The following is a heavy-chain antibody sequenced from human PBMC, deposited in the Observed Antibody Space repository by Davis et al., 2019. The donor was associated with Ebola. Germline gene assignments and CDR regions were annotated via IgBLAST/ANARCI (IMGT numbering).Heavy chain of an antibody. V-gene: IGHV1-3*01. CDR3: AGNSVTTRLDYYGMDV. J-gene: IGHJ6*02. D-gene: IGHD4-17*01. CDR2: INAGNGNT. CDR1: GYTFTSFA. Sequence: AASVTVSCKASGYTFTSFAIHWVRHAPGQRLEWMGWINAGNGNTIYSQNFQGRVTITRDTSASTVYMELSSLRSEDTAVYYCAGNSVTTRLDYYGMDVWGQGTTVTVSS.